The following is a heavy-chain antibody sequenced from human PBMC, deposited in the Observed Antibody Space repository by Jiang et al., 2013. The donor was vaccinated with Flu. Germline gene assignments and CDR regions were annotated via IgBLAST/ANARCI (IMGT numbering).Heavy chain of an antibody. D-gene: IGHD4-17*01. CDR2: TTYDGGET. V-gene: IGHV3-30*18. J-gene: IGHJ4*02. CDR3: AKEEDQVTTERLTT. Sequence: VQLVESGGGVVQPGRSLRLSCAASGFTLSSCGMHWVRQAPGKGLEWVAVTTYDGGETYYADSVKGRFTISRDNSKNTVYLQMDSLTGEDTAVYYCAKEEDQVTTERLTTWGQGTLVHRLL. CDR1: GFTLSSCG.